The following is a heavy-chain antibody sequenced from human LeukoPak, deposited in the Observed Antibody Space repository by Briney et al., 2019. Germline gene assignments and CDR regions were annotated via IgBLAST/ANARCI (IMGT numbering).Heavy chain of an antibody. Sequence: ASVKVSCKASGYTFTSYYMHWVRQAPGQGLEWMGIINPSGGSTSYAQKFQGRVTMTRDTSTSTVYMELSSLRSEDTAVYYCAGGGYYGSGSYYLSFDYWGQGTLVTVSS. J-gene: IGHJ4*02. CDR1: GYTFTSYY. CDR2: INPSGGST. CDR3: AGGGYYGSGSYYLSFDY. D-gene: IGHD3-10*01. V-gene: IGHV1-46*01.